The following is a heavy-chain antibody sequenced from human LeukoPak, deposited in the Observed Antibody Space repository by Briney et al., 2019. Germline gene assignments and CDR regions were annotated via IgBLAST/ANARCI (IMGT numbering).Heavy chain of an antibody. Sequence: RGASVKVSCKASGYTFTRYAINWLRQAPGQGLEWMGWINMYTANPAYAQGFTERFVFSLDTSVTTAYLQISNLKTEDTAVYYCARHDNDDDFDYWGQGTLVTVSS. V-gene: IGHV7-4-1*02. J-gene: IGHJ4*02. CDR3: ARHDNDDDFDY. CDR1: GYTFTRYA. D-gene: IGHD3-16*01. CDR2: INMYTANP.